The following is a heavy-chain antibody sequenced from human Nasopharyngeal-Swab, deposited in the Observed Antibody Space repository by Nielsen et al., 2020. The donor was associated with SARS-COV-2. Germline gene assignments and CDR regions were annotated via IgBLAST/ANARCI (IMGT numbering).Heavy chain of an antibody. D-gene: IGHD6-19*01. J-gene: IGHJ4*02. CDR2: INTNTGNP. CDR1: GYTFTSYA. Sequence: SVKVSCKASGYTFTSYAMNWVRQAPGQGLEWMGWINTNTGNPTYAQGFTGRFVFSLDTSVSTAYLQISSLKAEDTAVYYCARDQLTGYSSGWFTFDYWGQGTLVTVSS. V-gene: IGHV7-4-1*02. CDR3: ARDQLTGYSSGWFTFDY.